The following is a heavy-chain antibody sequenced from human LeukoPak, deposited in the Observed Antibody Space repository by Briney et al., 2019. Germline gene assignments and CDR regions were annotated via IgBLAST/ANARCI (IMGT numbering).Heavy chain of an antibody. CDR2: IYTSGST. Sequence: SETLSLTCTVSGGSISRYYWSWIRQPAGKGLEWIGRIYTSGSTNYNPSLKSRVTMSVDTSKNQFSLKLSSVTAADTAVYYCAMTVGYNWNLVVRALDAFDIWGQGTMVTVSS. V-gene: IGHV4-4*07. CDR3: AMTVGYNWNLVVRALDAFDI. D-gene: IGHD1-20*01. CDR1: GGSISRYY. J-gene: IGHJ3*02.